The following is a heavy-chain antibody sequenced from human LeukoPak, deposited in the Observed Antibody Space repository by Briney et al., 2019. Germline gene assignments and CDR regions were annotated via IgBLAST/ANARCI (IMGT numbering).Heavy chain of an antibody. CDR1: GFTFSSYS. V-gene: IGHV3-23*01. Sequence: PGGSLRLSCAASGFTFSSYSMNWVRQAPGKGLEWVSSITDDGAGTYYADSVRGRFTISRENSKNTVYLQMNSLRAEDTAVYYCAKEGYDSGAYHTSHYWGQGTLVTVSS. J-gene: IGHJ4*02. D-gene: IGHD3-22*01. CDR3: AKEGYDSGAYHTSHY. CDR2: ITDDGAGT.